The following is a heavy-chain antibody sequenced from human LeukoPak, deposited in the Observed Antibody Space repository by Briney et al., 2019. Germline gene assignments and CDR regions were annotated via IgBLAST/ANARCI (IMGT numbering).Heavy chain of an antibody. J-gene: IGHJ6*02. CDR3: ARDHSSGWAFYYYGMDV. D-gene: IGHD6-19*01. CDR1: GGTFSSYA. Sequence: SVKVSCKASGGTFSSYAISWVRQAPGQGLEWMGRIIPILGIANYAQKFQGRVTITADKSTSTAYMELSSLRSEDTAVYYCARDHSSGWAFYYYGMDVWGQGTTVTVSS. V-gene: IGHV1-69*04. CDR2: IIPILGIA.